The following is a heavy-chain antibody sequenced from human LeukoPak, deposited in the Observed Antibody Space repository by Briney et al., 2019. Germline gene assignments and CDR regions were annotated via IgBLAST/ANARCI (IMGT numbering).Heavy chain of an antibody. CDR3: ARGIAVAGPFDY. Sequence: SETLSLTCTVSGGSISSSSYYWGWIRQPPGKGLEWIGSIYYSGSTYYNPSLKSRVTISVDTSKNQFSLKLSPVTAADTAVYYCARGIAVAGPFDYWGQGTLVTVSS. D-gene: IGHD6-19*01. V-gene: IGHV4-39*07. J-gene: IGHJ4*02. CDR2: IYYSGST. CDR1: GGSISSSSYY.